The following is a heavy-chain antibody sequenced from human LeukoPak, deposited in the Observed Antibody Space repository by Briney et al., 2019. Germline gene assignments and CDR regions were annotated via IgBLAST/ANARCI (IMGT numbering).Heavy chain of an antibody. CDR2: ISSDGSIA. Sequence: AXISSDGSIASYIDSAKGRFTFSRDNSKNTLYLQMNSLRPEDTAVYFCAREGHSSGRAGFLDYWGQGSLVTVS. D-gene: IGHD6-19*01. J-gene: IGHJ4*02. V-gene: IGHV3-30*10. CDR3: AREGHSSGRAGFLDY.